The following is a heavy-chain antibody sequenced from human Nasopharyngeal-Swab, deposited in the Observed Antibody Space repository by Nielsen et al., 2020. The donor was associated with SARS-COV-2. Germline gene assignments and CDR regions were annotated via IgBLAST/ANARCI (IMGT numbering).Heavy chain of an antibody. Sequence: GESLKISCSASGFPFSDYSMNWVRQAPGKGLEWVSYISNGGSIIYYADSVKGRFTISRDNAKNLLYLQMNSLRAEDTAVYYCASAHRAYGDSGYYPLDYWGKGTLVTVSS. CDR3: ASAHRAYGDSGYYPLDY. CDR2: ISNGGSII. J-gene: IGHJ4*02. CDR1: GFPFSDYS. D-gene: IGHD3-22*01. V-gene: IGHV3-48*04.